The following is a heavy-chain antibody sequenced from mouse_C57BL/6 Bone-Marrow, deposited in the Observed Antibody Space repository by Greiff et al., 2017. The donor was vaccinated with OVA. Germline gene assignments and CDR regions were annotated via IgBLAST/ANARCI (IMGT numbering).Heavy chain of an antibody. V-gene: IGHV10-1*01. CDR2: IRSKSNNYAT. CDR1: CFRFITYS. J-gene: IGHJ4*01. Sequence: PLLASCPSFLQPIPSFPLSFPSSCFRFITYSLSFFPHAPCPGFSWVARIRSKSNNYATYYDESVKDRFTISRDDSESMLYLQMNNLKTEDTAMYYCVRLYYYAMDYWGQGTSVTVSS. CDR3: VRLYYYAMDY.